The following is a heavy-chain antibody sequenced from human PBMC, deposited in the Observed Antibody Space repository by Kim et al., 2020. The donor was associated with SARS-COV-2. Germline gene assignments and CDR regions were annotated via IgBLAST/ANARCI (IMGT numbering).Heavy chain of an antibody. CDR3: ARGLWRQPCDY. Sequence: SETLSLTCTVSGGSISSYYWSWIRQPPGKGLEWIGYIYYSGSTNYNPSLKSRVTISVDTSKNQFSLKLSSVTAADTAVYYCARGLWRQPCDYWGQGTRVT. V-gene: IGHV4-59*13. J-gene: IGHJ4*02. CDR1: GGSISSYY. D-gene: IGHD5-18*01. CDR2: IYYSGST.